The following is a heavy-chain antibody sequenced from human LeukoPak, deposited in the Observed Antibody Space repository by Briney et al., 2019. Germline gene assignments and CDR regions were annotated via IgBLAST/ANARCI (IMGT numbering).Heavy chain of an antibody. Sequence: GGSLRLSCAGSGFIFSSYSMNWARQAPGKGLEWVSYISSSSSTIYYADSVKGRFTISRDNAKTSLYLQMNSLRAEDTAVYFCARDPDYYDTSGYYYASFDYWGQGTLVTVSS. V-gene: IGHV3-48*01. CDR3: ARDPDYYDTSGYYYASFDY. D-gene: IGHD3-22*01. J-gene: IGHJ4*02. CDR2: ISSSSSTI. CDR1: GFIFSSYS.